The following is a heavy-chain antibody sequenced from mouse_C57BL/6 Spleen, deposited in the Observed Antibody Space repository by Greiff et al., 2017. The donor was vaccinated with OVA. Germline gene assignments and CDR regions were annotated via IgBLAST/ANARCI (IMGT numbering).Heavy chain of an antibody. V-gene: IGHV1-78*01. CDR2: IYPRDGST. Sequence: VQLQESDAELVKPGASVKISCKVSGYTFTDHTIHWMKQRPEQGLEWIGYIYPRDGSTKYNEKFKGKATLTSDKSSSTAYMQLNSLTSEDSAVYFCARGRAGTPYFDYWGQGTTLTVSS. D-gene: IGHD4-1*01. J-gene: IGHJ2*01. CDR3: ARGRAGTPYFDY. CDR1: GYTFTDHT.